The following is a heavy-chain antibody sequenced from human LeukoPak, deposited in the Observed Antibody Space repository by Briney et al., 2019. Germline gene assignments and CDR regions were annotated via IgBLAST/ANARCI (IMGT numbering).Heavy chain of an antibody. Sequence: SVKVSCKASGGTFSSYAISWVRQAPGQGLEWMGGIIPIFGTANYAQKFQGRVTITTDESTSTAYMELRSLRSDDTAVYYCARGRRILGGPENAGDFFDFWGQGSLVTVSS. D-gene: IGHD3-16*01. CDR2: IIPIFGTA. CDR1: GGTFSSYA. CDR3: ARGRRILGGPENAGDFFDF. J-gene: IGHJ4*01. V-gene: IGHV1-69*05.